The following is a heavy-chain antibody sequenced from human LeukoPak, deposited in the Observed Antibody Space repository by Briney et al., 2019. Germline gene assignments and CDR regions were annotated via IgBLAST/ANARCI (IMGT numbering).Heavy chain of an antibody. V-gene: IGHV1-8*03. CDR3: ARKKGQVYGDYHPKNWFDP. CDR1: GYTFTSYD. D-gene: IGHD4-17*01. Sequence: GASVKVSCKASGYTFTSYDINWVRQATGQGLEWMGWMNPNSGNTGYAQKFQGRVTITRNTSISTAYMELSSLRSEDTAVYYCARKKGQVYGDYHPKNWFDPWGQGTLVTVSS. CDR2: MNPNSGNT. J-gene: IGHJ5*02.